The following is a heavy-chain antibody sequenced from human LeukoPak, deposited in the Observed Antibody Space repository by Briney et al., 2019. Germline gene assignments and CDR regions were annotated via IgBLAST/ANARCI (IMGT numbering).Heavy chain of an antibody. CDR2: INPSGGST. D-gene: IGHD1-26*01. V-gene: IGHV1-46*01. Sequence: ASVKVSCKASGGTFSSYAISWVRQAPGQGLEWMGIINPSGGSTSYAQKFQGRVTMTRDMSTSTVYMELSSLRSEDTAVYYCARGYLYWELLQGSRNWFDPWGQGTLVTVSS. CDR3: ARGYLYWELLQGSRNWFDP. CDR1: GGTFSSYA. J-gene: IGHJ5*02.